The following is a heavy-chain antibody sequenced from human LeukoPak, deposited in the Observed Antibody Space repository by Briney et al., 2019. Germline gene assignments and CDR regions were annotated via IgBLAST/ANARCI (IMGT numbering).Heavy chain of an antibody. CDR2: INPNSGGT. J-gene: IGHJ5*02. CDR3: ARGVVYCSGGSCYDNWFDP. V-gene: IGHV1-2*02. D-gene: IGHD2-15*01. Sequence: GASVKVSCKASGYTFTGYYMHWVRQAPGQGLEWMGWINPNSGGTNYAQKFQGRVTMTRDTSISTAYMELGRLRSDDTAVYYCARGVVYCSGGSCYDNWFDPWGQGTLVTVSS. CDR1: GYTFTGYY.